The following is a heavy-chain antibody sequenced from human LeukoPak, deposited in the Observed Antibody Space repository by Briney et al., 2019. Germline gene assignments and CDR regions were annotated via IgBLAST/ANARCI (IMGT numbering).Heavy chain of an antibody. J-gene: IGHJ4*02. Sequence: SVNVSCKASGYTFIGYYLHWVRQAPGQGLEWMGWINPHNGDTNYAQKFQGRVTMTRDTSITTAYMDLSRLKSDDTAVYYCATVRDIVVGGGPYYFDYWGQGTLVTVSS. CDR3: ATVRDIVVGGGPYYFDY. CDR1: GYTFIGYY. CDR2: INPHNGDT. D-gene: IGHD2-15*01. V-gene: IGHV1-2*02.